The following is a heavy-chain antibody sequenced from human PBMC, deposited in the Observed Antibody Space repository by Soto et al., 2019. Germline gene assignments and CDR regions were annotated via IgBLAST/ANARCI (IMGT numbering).Heavy chain of an antibody. D-gene: IGHD2-21*02. CDR1: GGSISSGGYS. CDR2: IYHSGST. CDR3: ARLNVTLAL. Sequence: PSETLSLTCAVSGGSISSGGYSWSWIRQPPGKGLEWIGYIYHSGSTYYNPSLKSRVTISVDRSKNQFSLKLNSVTAADTAVYYCARLNVTLALWGLGTLVTVSS. V-gene: IGHV4-30-2*01. J-gene: IGHJ4*02.